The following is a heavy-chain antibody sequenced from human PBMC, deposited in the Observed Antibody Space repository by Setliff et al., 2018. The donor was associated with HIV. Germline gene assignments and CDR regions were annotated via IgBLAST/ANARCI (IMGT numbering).Heavy chain of an antibody. CDR3: ARTRGYSYGTLAGFDY. CDR2: ISYSGST. D-gene: IGHD5-18*01. Sequence: PSETLSLTCTVSGASIRSQYWSWIRKPPGKGLEWIGYISYSGSTNYNPSLESRVAMSVDTSKQQFPLEVSSVTAADTAVYYCARTRGYSYGTLAGFDYWGRGSLVTVSS. V-gene: IGHV4-59*11. CDR1: GASIRSQY. J-gene: IGHJ4*01.